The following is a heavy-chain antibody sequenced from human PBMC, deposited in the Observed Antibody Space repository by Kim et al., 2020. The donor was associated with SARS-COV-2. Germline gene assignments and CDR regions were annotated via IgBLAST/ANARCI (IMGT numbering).Heavy chain of an antibody. D-gene: IGHD3-16*01. CDR2: ISYDGSNK. CDR3: ASLIQPYDY. Sequence: GGSLRLSCAASGFTFSSYAMHWVRQAPGKGLEWVAVISYDGSNKYYADSVKGRFTISRDNSKNTLYLQMNSLRAEDTAVYYCASLIQPYDYWGQGTLVT. CDR1: GFTFSSYA. J-gene: IGHJ4*02. V-gene: IGHV3-30*04.